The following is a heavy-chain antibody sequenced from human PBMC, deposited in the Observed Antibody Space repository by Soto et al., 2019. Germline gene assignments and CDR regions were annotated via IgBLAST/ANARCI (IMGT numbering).Heavy chain of an antibody. V-gene: IGHV1-3*01. J-gene: IGHJ4*02. CDR2: INGGKGNT. CDR3: AVQLSDYYKYFDY. CDR1: RYTFTSYT. Sequence: QVQVVQSGAEVKKPGASVKVSCKASRYTFTSYTIHWVRQAPGQRLEWMGWINGGKGNTKYSQKSQGRVTITRHTAANIANMELSSLRSEDTAVYYCAVQLSDYYKYFDYWGQGTLVTVSS. D-gene: IGHD2-2*01.